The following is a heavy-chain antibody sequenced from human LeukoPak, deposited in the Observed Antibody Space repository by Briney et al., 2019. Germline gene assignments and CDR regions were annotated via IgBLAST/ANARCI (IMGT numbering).Heavy chain of an antibody. CDR2: IYYSGST. CDR3: ARLDYYDSSGLDY. D-gene: IGHD3-22*01. J-gene: IGHJ4*02. CDR1: GGSISSSSYY. Sequence: SETLSLTCTVSGGSISSSSYYWGWIRRPPGKGLEWIGSIYYSGSTYYNPSLKSRVTISVDTSKNQFSLKLSSVTAADTAVYYCARLDYYDSSGLDYWGQGTLVTVSS. V-gene: IGHV4-39*01.